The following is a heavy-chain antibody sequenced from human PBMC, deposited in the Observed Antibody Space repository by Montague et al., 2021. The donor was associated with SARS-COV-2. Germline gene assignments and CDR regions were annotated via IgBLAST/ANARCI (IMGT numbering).Heavy chain of an antibody. Sequence: SLRLSCAASGFTFSSYSMNWVRQAPGKGLEWVSSISSSSSYIYYADSVKGRFTISRDNAKNSLCLQMNSLRAEDTAVYYCARGDFDWLLSFHYGMDVWGQGTTVTVSS. CDR3: ARGDFDWLLSFHYGMDV. J-gene: IGHJ6*02. D-gene: IGHD3-9*01. CDR1: GFTFSSYS. V-gene: IGHV3-21*01. CDR2: ISSSSSYI.